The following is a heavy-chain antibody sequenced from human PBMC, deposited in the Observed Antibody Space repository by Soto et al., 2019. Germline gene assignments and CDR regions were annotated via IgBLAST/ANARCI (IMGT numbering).Heavy chain of an antibody. CDR2: ISYDGGLQ. D-gene: IGHD5-18*01. Sequence: ESGGGVVQPGRSLRLSCAASGFTFTSYGMHWVRQAPGTRLEWVAVISYDGGLQHYADSVKGRFTISRDNSKNMVLLQMNSLRAEDTAVYYCVSDRRYGHASVPYSWGQGTLVSVSS. V-gene: IGHV3-30*03. CDR3: VSDRRYGHASVPYS. J-gene: IGHJ4*02. CDR1: GFTFTSYG.